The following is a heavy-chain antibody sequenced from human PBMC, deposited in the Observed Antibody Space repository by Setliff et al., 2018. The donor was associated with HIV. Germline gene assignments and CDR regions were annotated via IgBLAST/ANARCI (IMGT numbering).Heavy chain of an antibody. CDR3: ARSPGVATITIFDY. CDR1: GGSISSGRNY. J-gene: IGHJ4*02. D-gene: IGHD5-12*01. V-gene: IGHV4-61*02. CDR2: IYTSGST. Sequence: PSETLSLTCTVSGGSISSGRNYWSWIRQTAGKGLEWIGRIYTSGSTNYNPSLKSRVTISVDTSKNRVSLKLSSVTAADTAVYYCARSPGVATITIFDYWGQGTLVTVSS.